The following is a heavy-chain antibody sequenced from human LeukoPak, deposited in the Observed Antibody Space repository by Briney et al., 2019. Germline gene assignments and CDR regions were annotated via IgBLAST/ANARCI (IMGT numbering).Heavy chain of an antibody. CDR1: GYTFTTYA. J-gene: IGHJ5*02. Sequence: ASVKVSCTASGYTFTTYAMHWVRQAPGQRLEWMGWINGDNGNTKYSQKFQGRVTITRDTSAYTGYMELRSLSPADTAVYFCARAPYDILTGYSLNWFDPWGQGTLVTVSA. CDR3: ARAPYDILTGYSLNWFDP. CDR2: INGDNGNT. V-gene: IGHV1-3*01. D-gene: IGHD3-9*01.